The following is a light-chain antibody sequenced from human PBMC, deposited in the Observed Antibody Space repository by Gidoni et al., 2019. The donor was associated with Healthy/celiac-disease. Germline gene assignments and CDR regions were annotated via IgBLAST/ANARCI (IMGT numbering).Light chain of an antibody. Sequence: DIQMTQSPSSQSASVGDRVTITCQASQDISNYLNWYQQKPGKAPKLLIYDASNLETGVPSRFSGSGSGTDFTFTISSLQPEDIATYYCQQLFTFGPGTKVDIK. CDR2: DAS. J-gene: IGKJ3*01. CDR1: QDISNY. CDR3: QQLFT. V-gene: IGKV1-33*01.